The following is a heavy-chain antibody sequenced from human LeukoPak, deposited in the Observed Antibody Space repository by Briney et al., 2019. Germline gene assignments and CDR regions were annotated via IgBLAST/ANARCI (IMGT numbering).Heavy chain of an antibody. CDR3: LGASYDSSGDH. CDR1: GVSLSGYT. Sequence: PPGTLCLTXAVSGVSLSGYTWSWVRQPPGKGLEWVWCIYYIGSTKYNPSPKSGVTTSLDTPNNNFSLMLSTLTAADTAVSYYLGASYDSSGDHWGQGTLVTVSS. V-gene: IGHV4-59*01. CDR2: IYYIGST. D-gene: IGHD3-22*01. J-gene: IGHJ4*02.